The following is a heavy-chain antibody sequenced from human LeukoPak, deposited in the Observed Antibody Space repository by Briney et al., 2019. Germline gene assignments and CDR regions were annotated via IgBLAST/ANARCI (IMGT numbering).Heavy chain of an antibody. CDR2: IYATGST. V-gene: IGHV4-59*01. Sequence: SETLSLTCTVSGGSISSFYWSWIRQPPGKRLEWIGYIYATGSTNYNPSLRSRVTISVDTSKNQFSLKLTSVTAADTAVYSCARTAEYRSRWYIDSWGQGILVTVPS. CDR1: GGSISSFY. D-gene: IGHD6-19*01. J-gene: IGHJ4*02. CDR3: ARTAEYRSRWYIDS.